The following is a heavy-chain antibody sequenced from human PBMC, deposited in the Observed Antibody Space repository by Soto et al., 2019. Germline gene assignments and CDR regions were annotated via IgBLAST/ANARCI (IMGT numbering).Heavy chain of an antibody. J-gene: IGHJ4*02. CDR1: AGSIGLHY. Sequence: SETRSLTCSVSAGSIGLHYWGWVRQSPGEGLEWIAHISYTVDASYNPSLKSRVTISLDTSKNQIALSLMSVTAADTAVYYCVGSLMSRAMESFDYWGQGTLVTVSS. D-gene: IGHD5-18*01. CDR3: VGSLMSRAMESFDY. CDR2: ISYTVDA. V-gene: IGHV4-59*11.